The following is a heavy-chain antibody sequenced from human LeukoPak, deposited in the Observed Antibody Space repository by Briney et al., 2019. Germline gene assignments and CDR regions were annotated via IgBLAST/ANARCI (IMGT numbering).Heavy chain of an antibody. CDR3: ARAGDFWSGYQGEYYFDY. D-gene: IGHD3-3*01. CDR1: GFTFSSYA. J-gene: IGHJ4*02. V-gene: IGHV3-30-3*01. CDR2: ISYDGSNK. Sequence: GGSLRLSCAASGFTFSSYAMSWVRQAPGKGLEWVAVISYDGSNKYYADSVKGRFTISRDNSKNTLYLQMNSLRAEDTAVYYCARAGDFWSGYQGEYYFDYWGQGTLVTVSS.